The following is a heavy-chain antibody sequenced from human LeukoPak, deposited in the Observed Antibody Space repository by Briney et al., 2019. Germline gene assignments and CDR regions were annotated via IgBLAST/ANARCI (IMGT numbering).Heavy chain of an antibody. V-gene: IGHV1-69*05. Sequence: SVKVSCKASGGTFSSYAISWVRQAPGQGLEWMGGIIPIFGTANYAQKFQGRVTITTDESTSTAYMELSSLRSEDTAVYYCARDRSLRMIAYFDIWGQGTMVTVSS. J-gene: IGHJ3*02. CDR1: GGTFSSYA. CDR3: ARDRSLRMIAYFDI. CDR2: IIPIFGTA. D-gene: IGHD3-22*01.